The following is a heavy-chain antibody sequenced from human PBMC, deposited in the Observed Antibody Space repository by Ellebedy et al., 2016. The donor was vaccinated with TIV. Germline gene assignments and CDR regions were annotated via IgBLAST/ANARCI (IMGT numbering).Heavy chain of an antibody. V-gene: IGHV4-39*01. Sequence: SETLSLTXSVSGGSISCSSYYWGWICQPPGKGLEWIGSIYSSGRTHYNPSLKSRVTISVDTSKNQFSLRLSSVTAADTAVYYCARVWFGDLLSPEGDVWGQGTTVTVSS. CDR3: ARVWFGDLLSPEGDV. CDR2: IYSSGRT. J-gene: IGHJ6*02. D-gene: IGHD3-10*01. CDR1: GGSISCSSYY.